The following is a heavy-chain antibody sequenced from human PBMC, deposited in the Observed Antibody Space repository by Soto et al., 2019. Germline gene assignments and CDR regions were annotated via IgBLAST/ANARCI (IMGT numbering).Heavy chain of an antibody. CDR1: GGSISSYY. Sequence: PSETLSLTCTVSGGSISSYYWSWIRQSAGKGLEWLGRFYTTGTTNYNPSLKGRLSMSTDTSKNQLSLRLTSVTAADTGVYYCARAGNQYGVDVWGQGATVTVSS. V-gene: IGHV4-4*07. D-gene: IGHD3-10*01. J-gene: IGHJ6*02. CDR3: ARAGNQYGVDV. CDR2: FYTTGTT.